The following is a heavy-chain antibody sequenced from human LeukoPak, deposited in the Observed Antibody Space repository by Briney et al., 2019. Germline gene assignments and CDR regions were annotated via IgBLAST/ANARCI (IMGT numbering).Heavy chain of an antibody. CDR1: GFTFSSYS. CDR3: ARDKVVAATKPFDY. Sequence: PGGSLRLSCAASGFTFSSYSMNWVRQAPGKGLEWVSSISSSSSYIYYADSVKGRFTISRGNAKNSLYLQMNSLRAEDTAVYYCARDKVVAATKPFDYWGQGTLVTVSS. CDR2: ISSSSSYI. J-gene: IGHJ4*02. V-gene: IGHV3-21*01. D-gene: IGHD2-15*01.